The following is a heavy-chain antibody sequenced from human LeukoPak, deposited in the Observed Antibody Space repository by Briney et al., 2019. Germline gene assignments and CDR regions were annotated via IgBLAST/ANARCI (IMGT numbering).Heavy chain of an antibody. CDR2: ISGSGGST. V-gene: IGHV3-23*01. CDR3: AKGDFWSGYYPMHFDY. J-gene: IGHJ4*02. D-gene: IGHD3-3*01. CDR1: GFTFSSYA. Sequence: QPGGSLRPSCAASGFTFSSYAMSWVRQAPGKGLEWVSAISGSGGSTYYADSVKGRFTISRDNSKNTLYLQMNSLRAEDTAVYYCAKGDFWSGYYPMHFDYWGQGTLVTVSS.